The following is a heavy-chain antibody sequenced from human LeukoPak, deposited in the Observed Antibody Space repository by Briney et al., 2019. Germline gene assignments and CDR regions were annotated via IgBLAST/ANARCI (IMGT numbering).Heavy chain of an antibody. D-gene: IGHD6-19*01. CDR1: GYTFTSYY. V-gene: IGHV1-46*01. CDR2: INPSGGST. Sequence: WASVKVSCKASGYTFTSYYMHWVRQAPGQGLEWMGMINPSGGSTSYAQKFQGRVTMTRDTSTSTVYMELSSLRSEDTAVYYCARVPMAGKFDYWGQGTLVTVSS. CDR3: ARVPMAGKFDY. J-gene: IGHJ4*02.